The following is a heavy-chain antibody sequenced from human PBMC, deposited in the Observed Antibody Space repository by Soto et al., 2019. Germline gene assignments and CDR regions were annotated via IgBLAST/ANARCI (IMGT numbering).Heavy chain of an antibody. V-gene: IGHV5-51*01. CDR1: GYKFIDYW. D-gene: IGHD3-22*01. J-gene: IGHJ4*02. Sequence: GESLKISCKGSGYKFIDYWIGWVRQVPGKGLEWMGGIYPGDFDRKYSPSFQGQVTISADKSITTAYLQWSSLKASDTAIYYCARIYGGEYYDSRSYYYAYWGQGTLVTVSS. CDR3: ARIYGGEYYDSRSYYYAY. CDR2: IYPGDFDR.